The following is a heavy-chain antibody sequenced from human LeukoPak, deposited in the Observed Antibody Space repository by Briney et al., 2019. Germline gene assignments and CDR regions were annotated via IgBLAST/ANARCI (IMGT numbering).Heavy chain of an antibody. Sequence: GGSLRLSCAASGFTFSSYGMHWVRQAPGKGLEWVAFIRYDGSNKYYADSVKGRFTISRDNSKNTLYLQMNSLRAEDTAVYYCAKDFPTYCSSTSCSGTDIWGQGTMVTVSS. D-gene: IGHD2-2*01. J-gene: IGHJ3*02. CDR3: AKDFPTYCSSTSCSGTDI. CDR2: IRYDGSNK. V-gene: IGHV3-30*02. CDR1: GFTFSSYG.